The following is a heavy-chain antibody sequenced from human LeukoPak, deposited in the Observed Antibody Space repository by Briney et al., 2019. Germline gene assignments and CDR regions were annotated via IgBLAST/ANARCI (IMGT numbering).Heavy chain of an antibody. D-gene: IGHD3-10*01. CDR2: MNPNNGGT. V-gene: IGHV1-2*02. CDR3: ARDRRVRGTATRWSDP. CDR1: GYTFTGQY. J-gene: IGHJ5*02. Sequence: ASVKVSCKASGYTFTGQYIHWVRQAPGQGLEWMGWMNPNNGGTDYAQKFQGRVTMTRDTSITTAYMELSRLRSDDTAVYYCARDRRVRGTATRWSDPWGQGTLVTVSS.